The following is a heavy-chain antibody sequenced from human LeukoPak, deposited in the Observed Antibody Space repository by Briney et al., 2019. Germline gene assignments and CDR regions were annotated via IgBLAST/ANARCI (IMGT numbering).Heavy chain of an antibody. V-gene: IGHV1-18*01. CDR3: ARPYCGGDGCDAFDI. CDR1: GYTFSNYG. D-gene: IGHD2-21*01. CDR2: ISPYNGYT. J-gene: IGHJ3*02. Sequence: ASVKVSCKASGYTFSNYGFSWVRQAPGQGLEWMGWISPYNGYTNYAQKLQGRVTMTTDISTSTAYMELRSLRSDDTAVYYCARPYCGGDGCDAFDIWGQGTMVTVSS.